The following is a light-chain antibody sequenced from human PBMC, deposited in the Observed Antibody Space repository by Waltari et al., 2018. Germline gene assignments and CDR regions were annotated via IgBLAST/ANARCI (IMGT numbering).Light chain of an antibody. CDR3: QQYFGSHS. V-gene: IGKV4-1*01. Sequence: DIVLTQSPDSLAVSLAERATINCKSSQSVLYSSNNKNYLAWYQQKPGQPPRLLIYWASTRESGVPDRFSGSGSGTDFTLTISSLQAEDVAVYYCQQYFGSHSFGQGTKLEIK. CDR2: WAS. CDR1: QSVLYSSNNKNY. J-gene: IGKJ2*03.